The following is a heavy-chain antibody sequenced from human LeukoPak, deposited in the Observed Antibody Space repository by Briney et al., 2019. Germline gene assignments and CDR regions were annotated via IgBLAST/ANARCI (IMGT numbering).Heavy chain of an antibody. CDR1: RFTFSDYY. J-gene: IGHJ4*02. Sequence: GGALRLSCTASRFTFSDYYITWVRQASRQGPERISYVSSSVGTLYYTESLKGPCTISRDNAKKSVYLQMNSPRAEDRALYYCASARPGYYFSFWGQGTLVTVSS. CDR2: VSSSVGTL. D-gene: IGHD1-26*01. V-gene: IGHV3-11*04. CDR3: ASARPGYYFSF.